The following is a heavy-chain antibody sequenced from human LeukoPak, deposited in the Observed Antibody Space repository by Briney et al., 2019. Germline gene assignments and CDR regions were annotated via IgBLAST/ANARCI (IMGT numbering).Heavy chain of an antibody. D-gene: IGHD6-19*01. J-gene: IGHJ4*02. V-gene: IGHV3-30*03. Sequence: GGSLRLSCAASGFTFSSYGMHWVRQAPGKGLEWVAVISYDGSNKYYADSVKGRFTISRDNSKNTLYLQMNSLRAEDTAVYYCARESSGWYGSSDYWGQGTLVTVSS. CDR3: ARESSGWYGSSDY. CDR1: GFTFSSYG. CDR2: ISYDGSNK.